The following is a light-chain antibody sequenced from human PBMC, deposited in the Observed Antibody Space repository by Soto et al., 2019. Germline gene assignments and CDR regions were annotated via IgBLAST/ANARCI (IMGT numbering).Light chain of an antibody. Sequence: HSVLTQPASVSGSPGQSITISCTGTSSDVGRYNYVSWYQQYPGRASKLIIYEVTNRPSGVSDRFSGSKSGNVASLTISGLQAADEADYYCGSYTSTYVRIFGTGTKVTVL. J-gene: IGLJ1*01. CDR2: EVT. CDR3: GSYTSTYVRI. V-gene: IGLV2-14*01. CDR1: SSDVGRYNY.